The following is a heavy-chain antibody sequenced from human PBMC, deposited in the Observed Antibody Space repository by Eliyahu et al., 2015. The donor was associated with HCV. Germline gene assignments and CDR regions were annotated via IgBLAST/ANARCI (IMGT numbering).Heavy chain of an antibody. V-gene: IGHV3-7*01. J-gene: IGHJ4*02. CDR1: GFTFSSXW. CDR3: ARDPFGVGAL. D-gene: IGHD3-10*01. CDR2: IKQDASEK. Sequence: EVQVVESGGGLVQPGGSLRLSCAASGFTFSSXWMDWVRQAPGKGLEWGANIKQDASEKYHVDSVKGRFTISRDNAKNSLYLQMNSLRAEDTAVYYCARDPFGVGALWGQGTLVTVSS.